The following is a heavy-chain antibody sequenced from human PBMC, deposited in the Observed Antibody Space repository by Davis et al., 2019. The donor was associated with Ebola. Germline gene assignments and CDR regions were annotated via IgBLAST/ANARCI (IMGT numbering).Heavy chain of an antibody. J-gene: IGHJ4*02. V-gene: IGHV3-30*03. CDR2: ISYDGSNK. Sequence: GESLKISCAASGFRFNNYGMHWVRQAPGKGLEWVAVISYDGSNKYYADSMKGRFTISRDNSKNTVDLQMNSLRAEDTAVYYCARLDEDDYLTGPDYWGQGTLVTVSS. D-gene: IGHD3-9*01. CDR3: ARLDEDDYLTGPDY. CDR1: GFRFNNYG.